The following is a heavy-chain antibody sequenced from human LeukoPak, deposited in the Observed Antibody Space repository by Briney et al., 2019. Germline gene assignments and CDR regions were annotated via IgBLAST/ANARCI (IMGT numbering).Heavy chain of an antibody. V-gene: IGHV3-23*01. Sequence: GGSLRLSCAASGFTFSSYAMSWVRQAPGKGLEWVSAISGSGVSTYYADSXKGRFTISRDNSKNTLYLQMNSLRAEDTAVYYCAKDRTGIAMADYWGQGTLVTVSS. CDR1: GFTFSSYA. CDR2: ISGSGVST. D-gene: IGHD6-19*01. CDR3: AKDRTGIAMADY. J-gene: IGHJ4*02.